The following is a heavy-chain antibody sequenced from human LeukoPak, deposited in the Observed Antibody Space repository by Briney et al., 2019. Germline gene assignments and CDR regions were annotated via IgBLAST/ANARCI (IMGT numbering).Heavy chain of an antibody. J-gene: IGHJ4*02. CDR2: IYPGDSDT. CDR1: GYSFTSYW. D-gene: IGHD6-19*01. Sequence: GASLQTSCKGSGYSFTSYWIGWVRQMPGKGLEWMGIIYPGDSDTRYSPSFQGQVTISADKSISAAYLQWSSLEASDTAMYYCARHGTYSSGWPFDYWGQGTLVTVSS. CDR3: ARHGTYSSGWPFDY. V-gene: IGHV5-51*01.